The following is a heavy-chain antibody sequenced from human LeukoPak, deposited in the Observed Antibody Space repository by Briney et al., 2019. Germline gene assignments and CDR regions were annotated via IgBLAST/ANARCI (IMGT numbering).Heavy chain of an antibody. CDR1: AGSISSGGYH. CDR2: IYYSGST. Sequence: SETLSLTCTVSAGSISSGGYHLSWIRQHPGKGLEWIVYIYYSGSTYYNPSLKSRVTISVDTSKNQFSLRLSSVTAADTAVYYWARDFQTGFDYGGQEPLVTVPS. V-gene: IGHV4-31*03. J-gene: IGHJ4*02. CDR3: ARDFQTGFDY.